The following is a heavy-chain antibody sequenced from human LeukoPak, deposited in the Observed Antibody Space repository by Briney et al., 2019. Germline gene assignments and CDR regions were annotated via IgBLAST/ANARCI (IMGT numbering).Heavy chain of an antibody. J-gene: IGHJ5*02. CDR2: IYISGST. CDR3: VLIPASTWNWFDP. CDR1: GGSISSHY. D-gene: IGHD2-2*01. V-gene: IGHV4-4*09. Sequence: SETLSRNCTVSGGSISSHYWRWIRQPPGKGLEWIGYIYISGSTNYNPSLKRRVTISVDTSKNQFSLKLRSVTVADTAVYYCVLIPASTWNWFDPWGQGTLVTVSS.